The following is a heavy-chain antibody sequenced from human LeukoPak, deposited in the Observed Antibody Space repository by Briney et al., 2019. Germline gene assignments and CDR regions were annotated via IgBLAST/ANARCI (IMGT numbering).Heavy chain of an antibody. D-gene: IGHD3-22*01. J-gene: IGHJ4*02. Sequence: VASVEVSCKASGYTFTSYAMHWVRQAPGQRLEWMGWINAGNGNTKYSQKFQGRVTITRDTSASTAYMELSSLRSEDTAVYYCARDRDSSGYPHFDYWGQGTLVTVSS. V-gene: IGHV1-3*01. CDR2: INAGNGNT. CDR1: GYTFTSYA. CDR3: ARDRDSSGYPHFDY.